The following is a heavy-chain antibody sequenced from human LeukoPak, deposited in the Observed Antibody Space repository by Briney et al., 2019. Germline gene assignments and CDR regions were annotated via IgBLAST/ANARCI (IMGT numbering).Heavy chain of an antibody. Sequence: SETLSLTCTVSGGSISSGDYYWSWIRQPPGKGLEWIGYIYYSGSTYYNPSLKSRVTISVDTSKNQFSLKLSSVTAADTAVYYCARAHCSSTSCYRPIDYWGQGTLVTVSS. V-gene: IGHV4-30-4*08. J-gene: IGHJ4*02. D-gene: IGHD2-2*01. CDR2: IYYSGST. CDR1: GGSISSGDYY. CDR3: ARAHCSSTSCYRPIDY.